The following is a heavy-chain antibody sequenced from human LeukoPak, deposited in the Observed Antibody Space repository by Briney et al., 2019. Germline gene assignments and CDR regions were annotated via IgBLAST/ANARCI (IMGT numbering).Heavy chain of an antibody. V-gene: IGHV3-21*01. J-gene: IGHJ4*02. D-gene: IGHD3-3*01. CDR2: ISGRSSFI. Sequence: ETLSLTCTVSGGSISSYCWGWIRQPPGKGLEWVSSISGRSSFIYYADSVKGRFTISRDNAKNSLYLQMNSLRAEDTAVYYCAKDRGFLEWLFYFDYWGQGTLVTVSS. CDR3: AKDRGFLEWLFYFDY. CDR1: GGSISSYC.